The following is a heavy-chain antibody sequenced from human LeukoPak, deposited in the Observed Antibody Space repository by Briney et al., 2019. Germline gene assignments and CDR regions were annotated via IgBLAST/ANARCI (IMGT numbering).Heavy chain of an antibody. Sequence: ASVKVSCKASGYTFTDYYLHWLRQAPGQGLERMGWINPNNYDTNYAQKFQGRVTMTRDTSITTAYMELSRLRSDDTAVYYCARDERCDSSGYPFDYWGQGTLVTVSS. CDR2: INPNNYDT. CDR1: GYTFTDYY. CDR3: ARDERCDSSGYPFDY. V-gene: IGHV1-2*02. J-gene: IGHJ4*02. D-gene: IGHD3-22*01.